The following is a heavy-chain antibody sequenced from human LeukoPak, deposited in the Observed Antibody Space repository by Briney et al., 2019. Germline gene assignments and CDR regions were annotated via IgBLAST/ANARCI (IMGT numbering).Heavy chain of an antibody. CDR2: IVVGSGNT. D-gene: IGHD4-23*01. CDR1: GFTFTSSA. J-gene: IGHJ4*02. Sequence: SVKVSCKASGFTFTSSAVQWVRQARGQRLEWIGWIVVGSGNTNYAQKLQERVTITRDMSTSTAYMELSSLRSEDTAVYYCAADPSLTTVVGYWGQGTLVTVSS. CDR3: AADPSLTTVVGY. V-gene: IGHV1-58*01.